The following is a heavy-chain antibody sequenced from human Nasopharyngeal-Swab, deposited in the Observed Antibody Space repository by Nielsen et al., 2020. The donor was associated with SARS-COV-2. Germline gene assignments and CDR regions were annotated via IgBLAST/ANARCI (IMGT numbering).Heavy chain of an antibody. J-gene: IGHJ4*02. D-gene: IGHD2-2*01. V-gene: IGHV3-30*18. Sequence: GGSPRLSCAASGFTFRNHGMHWVRQAPGKGLEWVAIISSGGRTQVYADSVEGRFTISRDDPENTLYLQMNSLRPEDTAVYYCAKESSTYYYDNWGQGTLVTVSS. CDR3: AKESSTYYYDN. CDR2: ISSGGRTQ. CDR1: GFTFRNHG.